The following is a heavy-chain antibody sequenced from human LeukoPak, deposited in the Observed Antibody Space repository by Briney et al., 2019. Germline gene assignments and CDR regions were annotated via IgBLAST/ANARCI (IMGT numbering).Heavy chain of an antibody. D-gene: IGHD3-16*01. V-gene: IGHV5-51*01. Sequence: GESLKISCKGSGYTFTSYWIGWVRQMPGKGLEWMGIIYPGDSDTRYRPSFQGQVTISADKSIGTAYLQWSSLKASDTAMYYCARRSSNSLRLFDSWGQGTLVTVSS. CDR3: ARRSSNSLRLFDS. CDR2: IYPGDSDT. J-gene: IGHJ4*02. CDR1: GYTFTSYW.